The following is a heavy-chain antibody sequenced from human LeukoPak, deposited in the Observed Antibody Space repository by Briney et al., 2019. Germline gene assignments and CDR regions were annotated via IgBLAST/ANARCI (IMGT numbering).Heavy chain of an antibody. CDR2: IYYSGNT. Sequence: SETLSLTCTVSGGSISSYYWGWIRQSPGKGLEWIGSIYYSGNTYYNPSLESRVTISVDTSKNQFSLKLSSVTAADTAVYYCARQTVFPDYWGQGTLVTVSS. CDR1: GGSISSYY. V-gene: IGHV4-39*01. J-gene: IGHJ4*02. D-gene: IGHD4-11*01. CDR3: ARQTVFPDY.